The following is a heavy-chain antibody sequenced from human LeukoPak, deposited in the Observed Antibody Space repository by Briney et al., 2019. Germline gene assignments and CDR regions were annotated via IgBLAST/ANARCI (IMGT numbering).Heavy chain of an antibody. D-gene: IGHD1-1*01. J-gene: IGHJ6*04. CDR2: INPNSGGT. Sequence: ASVKVSCKASGYTFTGYYMHWVRQAPGQGLEWMGWINPNSGGTNYAQKFQGRVTMTRDTPTSTAYMELSRLRSDDTAVYYCARIMAQWYKSSSLDVWGKGTTVTVSS. CDR3: ARIMAQWYKSSSLDV. CDR1: GYTFTGYY. V-gene: IGHV1-2*02.